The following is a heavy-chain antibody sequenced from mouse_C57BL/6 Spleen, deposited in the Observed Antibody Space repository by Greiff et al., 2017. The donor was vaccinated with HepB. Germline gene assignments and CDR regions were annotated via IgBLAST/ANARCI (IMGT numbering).Heavy chain of an antibody. CDR1: GYTFTSYW. D-gene: IGHD3-2*02. CDR2: IDPSDSYT. Sequence: VQLQQPGAELVKPGASVKLSCKASGYTFTSYWMQWVKQRPGQGLEWIGEIDPSDSYTNYNQKFKGKATLTVDTSSSPAYIQLSSLTSEDSAVYYCARKTAQAWFAYWGQGTLVTVSA. CDR3: ARKTAQAWFAY. V-gene: IGHV1-50*01. J-gene: IGHJ3*01.